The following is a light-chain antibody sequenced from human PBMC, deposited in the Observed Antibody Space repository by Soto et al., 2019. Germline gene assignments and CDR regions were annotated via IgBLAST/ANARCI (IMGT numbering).Light chain of an antibody. CDR2: GAS. CDR3: QQYNNWLSIT. J-gene: IGKJ3*01. Sequence: EIVMTQSPATLSVSPGERATLSCRASQSVSINLAWYQQKPGQAPRLLIYGASIRATGVPARFSGSGSGTEFTLTISSLQSEDSAVYYCQQYNNWLSITFGPGTKVDIK. CDR1: QSVSIN. V-gene: IGKV3-15*01.